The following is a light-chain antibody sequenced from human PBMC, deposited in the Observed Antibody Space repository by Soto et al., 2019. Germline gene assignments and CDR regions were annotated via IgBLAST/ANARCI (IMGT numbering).Light chain of an antibody. CDR2: GAS. CDR3: QQYGSSPRT. V-gene: IGKV3-20*01. CDR1: QSVNSNY. Sequence: ENVLTQSPGTLSLSPGERATLSCRASQSVNSNYLAWYQQKPGQAPRLHIYGASIRATGIPDRFSGSGSGTDFTLTISRLEPEDFAVYYCQQYGSSPRTFGQGTKVDIK. J-gene: IGKJ1*01.